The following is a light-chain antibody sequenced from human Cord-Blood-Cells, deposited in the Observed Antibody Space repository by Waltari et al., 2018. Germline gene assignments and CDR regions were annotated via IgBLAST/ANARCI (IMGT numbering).Light chain of an antibody. Sequence: QSALTQPASVSGSPGQSITIPCTGPSSDVGGYNYVSWYQQHPGKAPKRMIYEVRNRPSGVSNRVSGSKSGNTASLTISGLQAEDEADYYCSSYTSSSTLDFGTGTKVTVL. CDR2: EVR. J-gene: IGLJ1*01. CDR1: SSDVGGYNY. V-gene: IGLV2-14*01. CDR3: SSYTSSSTLD.